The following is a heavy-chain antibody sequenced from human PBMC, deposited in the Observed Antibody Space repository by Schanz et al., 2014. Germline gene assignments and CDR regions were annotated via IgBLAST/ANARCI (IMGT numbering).Heavy chain of an antibody. V-gene: IGHV1-69*02. CDR2: IIPILGIA. Sequence: QLQLVQSGAEVKKPGSSVKVSCKASGYTTFTDYYIHWVRQAPGQGLEWMGRIIPILGIANYAQKFQGRVTITADRSTSTAYMELSSLRSEDTAVYYCAKQHGVIQQVSDYWGQGTLVTVSS. D-gene: IGHD3-22*01. J-gene: IGHJ4*02. CDR1: GYTTFTDYY. CDR3: AKQHGVIQQVSDY.